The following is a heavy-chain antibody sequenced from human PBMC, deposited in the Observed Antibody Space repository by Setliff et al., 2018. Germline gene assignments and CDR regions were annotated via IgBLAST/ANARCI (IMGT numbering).Heavy chain of an antibody. CDR3: ARYIPSAGCFDP. D-gene: IGHD2-21*01. V-gene: IGHV4-61*02. Sequence: PSETLSLTCTVSGDSITSGSDYWNWFRQPAGKGLEWIGRIYTTGNTNYNPSLKSRVTISVDTSKKQFSLMLTSVTAADTAVYYCARYIPSAGCFDPWGQGALVTVSS. CDR2: IYTTGNT. J-gene: IGHJ5*02. CDR1: GDSITSGSDY.